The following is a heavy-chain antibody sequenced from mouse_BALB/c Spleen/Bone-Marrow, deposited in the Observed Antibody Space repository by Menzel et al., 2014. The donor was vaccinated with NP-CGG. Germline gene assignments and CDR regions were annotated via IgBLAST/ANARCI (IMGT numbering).Heavy chain of an antibody. CDR3: APYYYGSSRFAY. CDR2: IDPANGNT. J-gene: IGHJ3*01. V-gene: IGHV14-3*02. CDR1: GFNIKDTY. Sequence: EVKLQESGAELVKPGASVKLSCTASGFNIKDTYMHWVKRRPEQGLEWIGRIDPANGNTKYDPKFQGKAAITADTSSNTAYLQLSSLTSEDTAVYYCAPYYYGSSRFAYWAKGLWSLSLQ. D-gene: IGHD1-1*01.